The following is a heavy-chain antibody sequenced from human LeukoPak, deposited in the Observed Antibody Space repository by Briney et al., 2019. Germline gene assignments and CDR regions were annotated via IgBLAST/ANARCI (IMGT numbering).Heavy chain of an antibody. Sequence: SETLSLTCTVSGGSISSYYWSWIRQPPGKGLEWIGYIYYSGSTNYNPSLKSRLTISVDTSKNQFSLKLRFVTAADTALYYCARDRTRTYDSSPDAFDIWGQGTMVTVSS. CDR1: GGSISSYY. CDR3: ARDRTRTYDSSPDAFDI. D-gene: IGHD3-22*01. V-gene: IGHV4-59*01. CDR2: IYYSGST. J-gene: IGHJ3*02.